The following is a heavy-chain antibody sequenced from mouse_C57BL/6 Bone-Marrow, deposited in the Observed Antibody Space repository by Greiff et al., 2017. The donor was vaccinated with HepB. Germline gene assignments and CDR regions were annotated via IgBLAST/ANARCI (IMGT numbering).Heavy chain of an antibody. D-gene: IGHD2-2*01. J-gene: IGHJ2*01. CDR1: GYTFTSYW. CDR3: ARGYGYGGDY. CDR2: IDPSDSYT. Sequence: QVQLQQPGAELVKPGASVKLSCKASGYTFTSYWMQWVKQRPGQGLEWIGEIDPSDSYTNYNQKFKGKATLTVDTSSSTVYMQLSSLTSEDSAVYYGARGYGYGGDYWGQGTTLTVSS. V-gene: IGHV1-50*01.